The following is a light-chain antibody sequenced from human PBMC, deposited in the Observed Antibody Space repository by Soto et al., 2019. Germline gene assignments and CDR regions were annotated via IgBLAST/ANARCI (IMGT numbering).Light chain of an antibody. V-gene: IGLV2-14*01. Sequence: QSVLTQPASVSGSAGQSSTISCTGTSSDVGDYNYVSWYQQHPGKAPKLMIYEVSNRPSGVSNRFSGSKSGNTASLTISGLQAEDEADYYCSSYTSNNILYVFGTGTKVTVL. J-gene: IGLJ1*01. CDR2: EVS. CDR3: SSYTSNNILYV. CDR1: SSDVGDYNY.